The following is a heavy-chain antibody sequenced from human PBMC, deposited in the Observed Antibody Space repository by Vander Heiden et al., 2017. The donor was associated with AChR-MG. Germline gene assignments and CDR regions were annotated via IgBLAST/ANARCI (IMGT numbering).Heavy chain of an antibody. CDR1: GFTFSSHA. J-gene: IGHJ6*02. D-gene: IGHD1-26*01. CDR2: LSYDGSDK. CDR3: ARGGGRFYGVNYYYGVDV. Sequence: QVRLVASGGRVVQPGWSLRLSCVASGFTFSSHAMYWVRRAPGKGLEWVALLSYDGSDKYYADFVKGRFTISRDNSKNTLYLQMSSLRAEDAAMYFCARGGGRFYGVNYYYGVDVWGQGTTVTVSS. V-gene: IGHV3-30*04.